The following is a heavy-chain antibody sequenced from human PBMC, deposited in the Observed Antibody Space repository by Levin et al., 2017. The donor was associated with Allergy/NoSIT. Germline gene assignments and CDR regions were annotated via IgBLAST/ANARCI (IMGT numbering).Heavy chain of an antibody. CDR2: ISGSSGYI. CDR1: GFTFSSYS. D-gene: IGHD6-6*01. CDR3: ARDRAYSSSSIAYYYYGMDV. J-gene: IGHJ6*02. Sequence: KPGGSLRLSCAASGFTFSSYSMNWVRQAPGKGLEWVSSISGSSGYIYYADSVKGRFTISRDNAKNSLYLQMNSLRAEDTAVYYCARDRAYSSSSIAYYYYGMDVWGQGTTVTVSS. V-gene: IGHV3-21*01.